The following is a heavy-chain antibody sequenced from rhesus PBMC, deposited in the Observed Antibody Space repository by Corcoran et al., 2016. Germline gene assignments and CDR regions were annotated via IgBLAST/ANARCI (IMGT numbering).Heavy chain of an antibody. J-gene: IGHJ4*01. V-gene: IGHV4-99*01. CDR3: TRRGIAGIPFDY. CDR2: VSGSRVST. CDR1: GYSISRGYY. Sequence: QVQLQESGPGLVKPSETLSLTCAVSGYSISRGYYWGWIRQPPGKGLEYIGYVSGSRVSTSHNPSLKSRVTISKDTSKNQFSLKLTSVTAADTAFYYCTRRGIAGIPFDYWGQGVLVTVSS. D-gene: IGHD1-1-1*01.